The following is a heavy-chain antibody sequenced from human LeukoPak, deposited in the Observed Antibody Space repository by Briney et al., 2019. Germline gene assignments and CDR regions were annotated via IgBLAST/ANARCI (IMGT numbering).Heavy chain of an antibody. J-gene: IGHJ4*02. CDR2: VIGSGTMT. CDR1: GFTFSSST. Sequence: GGSLRLSCAASGFTFSSSTRGWVRRAPGQGLQWVSAVIGSGTMTSYADSVRGRFTISRDNSKNTLSLQMNSLRAEDTAVYSCAKAYDYGGKGPSPFDYWGQGTLVTISS. D-gene: IGHD4-23*01. CDR3: AKAYDYGGKGPSPFDY. V-gene: IGHV3-23*01.